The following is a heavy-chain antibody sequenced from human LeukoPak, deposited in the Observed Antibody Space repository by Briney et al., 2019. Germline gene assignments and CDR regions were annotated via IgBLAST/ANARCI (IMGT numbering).Heavy chain of an antibody. CDR2: ISGSGGST. Sequence: GGSLRLSCAASGFTFSSYGMSWVRQAPGKGLEWVSAISGSGGSTYYADSVKGRFTISRDNSKNTLYLQMNSLRAEDTAVYYCAKFGDYVWGSYPPNPLTGPTHFDYWGQGTLVTVSS. CDR3: AKFGDYVWGSYPPNPLTGPTHFDY. V-gene: IGHV3-23*01. CDR1: GFTFSSYG. J-gene: IGHJ4*02. D-gene: IGHD3-16*02.